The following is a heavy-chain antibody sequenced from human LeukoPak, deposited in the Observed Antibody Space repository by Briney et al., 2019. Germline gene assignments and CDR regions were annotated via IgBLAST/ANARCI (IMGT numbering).Heavy chain of an antibody. D-gene: IGHD2-15*01. V-gene: IGHV1-18*01. J-gene: IGHJ3*02. CDR3: ARGRMYGAFDI. CDR1: GYTFSSYG. CDR2: INGYNGNT. Sequence: ASVKVSCKTSGYTFSSYGISWVRQAPGQGLEWMGWINGYNGNTNYAQKFQGRVTVTTDTSTGTVYMELRSLRSDDTAVYYCARGRMYGAFDIWGQGTKVTVSS.